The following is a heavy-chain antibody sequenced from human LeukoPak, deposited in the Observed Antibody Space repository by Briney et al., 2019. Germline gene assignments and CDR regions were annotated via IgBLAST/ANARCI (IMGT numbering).Heavy chain of an antibody. CDR3: ARDYYDSSGSSWFDP. D-gene: IGHD3-22*01. Sequence: PGGSLRLSCAASGFTFSRYSMNWVRQAPAKGLEWVSSISSGSSFMYYADSVKGRFTISRDNAKNSLYLQMNSLRAKDTALYYCARDYYDSSGSSWFDPWGQGTLVTVSS. CDR2: ISSGSSFM. J-gene: IGHJ5*02. V-gene: IGHV3-21*01. CDR1: GFTFSRYS.